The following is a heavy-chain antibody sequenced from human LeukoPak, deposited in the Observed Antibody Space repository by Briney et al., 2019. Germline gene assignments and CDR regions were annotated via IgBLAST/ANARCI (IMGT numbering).Heavy chain of an antibody. Sequence: GGSLRLSCAVSGITLSNYGMSWVHQAQGKGLEWVAGISDSGGSTNYADSVKGRFTISRDNPKNTLYLQMNSLRADDTAVYFCAKRGVVIRVILVGFHKEAYYFESWDQGALVTVSS. V-gene: IGHV3-23*01. CDR1: GITLSNYG. D-gene: IGHD3/OR15-3a*01. J-gene: IGHJ4*02. CDR3: AKRGVVIRVILVGFHKEAYYFES. CDR2: ISDSGGST.